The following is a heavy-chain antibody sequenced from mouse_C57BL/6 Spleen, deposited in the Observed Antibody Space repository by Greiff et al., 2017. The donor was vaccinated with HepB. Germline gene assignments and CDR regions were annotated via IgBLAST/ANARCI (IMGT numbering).Heavy chain of an antibody. Sequence: EVKVVESGGGLVKPGGSLKLSCAASGFTFSSYAMSWVRQTPEKRLEWVATISDGGSYTYYPDNVKGRFTISRDNAKNNLYLQMSHLKSEDTALYYCAREYDYEYYFDYWGQGTTLTVSS. D-gene: IGHD2-4*01. CDR2: ISDGGSYT. V-gene: IGHV5-4*01. CDR1: GFTFSSYA. CDR3: AREYDYEYYFDY. J-gene: IGHJ2*01.